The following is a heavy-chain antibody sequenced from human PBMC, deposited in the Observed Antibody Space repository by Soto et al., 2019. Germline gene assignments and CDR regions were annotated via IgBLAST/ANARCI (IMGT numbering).Heavy chain of an antibody. CDR2: IIDSGGST. J-gene: IGHJ4*02. D-gene: IGHD2-2*02. CDR1: GFTFSSCA. Sequence: GGSLRLSCAASGFTFSSCAMGWVRQAPGKGLEWVSDIIDSGGSTYYADSVKGRFTISRDNAKNTLHLQMDSLRVEDTAVYYCARVPHCSSSSCYSYFDNWGQGTLVTVSS. V-gene: IGHV3-23*01. CDR3: ARVPHCSSSSCYSYFDN.